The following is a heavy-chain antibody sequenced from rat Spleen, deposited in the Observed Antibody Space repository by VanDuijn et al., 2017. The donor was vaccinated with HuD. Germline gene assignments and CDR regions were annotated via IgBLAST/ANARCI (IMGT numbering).Heavy chain of an antibody. J-gene: IGHJ2*01. CDR2: INSAGST. D-gene: IGHD1-2*01. CDR3: ARETNYIYPY. Sequence: EVQLQESGPGLVKPSQSLSLTCSVTGYSITSNYRWNWIRNFPGNKLEWMGYINSAGSTNYNPPLRSQISITRDTSKNQFFLHLTSVIIDDTATYYCARETNYIYPYWGQGVMVTVSS. CDR1: GYSITSNYR. V-gene: IGHV3-3*01.